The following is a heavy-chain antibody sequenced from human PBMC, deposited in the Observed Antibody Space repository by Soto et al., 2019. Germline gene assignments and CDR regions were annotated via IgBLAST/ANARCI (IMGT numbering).Heavy chain of an antibody. V-gene: IGHV3-33*01. CDR2: IWYDGSNN. D-gene: IGHD6-13*01. CDR1: GFTFSGYG. Sequence: QVQLVESGGGVVQPGRSLRLSCAASGFTFSGYGMHWVRQAPGKGLEWVAVIWYDGSNNYYADSVKGRFTISRDNSKNTLYLQMNSLIAEDTAVYYCARVGYSSSWADLDYWGQGTLVTVAS. CDR3: ARVGYSSSWADLDY. J-gene: IGHJ4*02.